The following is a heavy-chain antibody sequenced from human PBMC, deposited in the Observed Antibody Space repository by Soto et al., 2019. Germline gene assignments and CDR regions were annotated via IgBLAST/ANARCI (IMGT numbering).Heavy chain of an antibody. CDR1: GGSVSANSYY. CDR3: ARDFAYFDS. CDR2: VYHTGRT. Sequence: SETLSLTCTVSGGSVSANSYYWNWIRQPPGKGLEWIGYVYHTGRTSYNPSLKSRVSISMDTSKNQFSLNLDSVTAADTAVYFCARDFAYFDSWGQGTLVTVSS. D-gene: IGHD3-3*01. J-gene: IGHJ4*02. V-gene: IGHV4-61*01.